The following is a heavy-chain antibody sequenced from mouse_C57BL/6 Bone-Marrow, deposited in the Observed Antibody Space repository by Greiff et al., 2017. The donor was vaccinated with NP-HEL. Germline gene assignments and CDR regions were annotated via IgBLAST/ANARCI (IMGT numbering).Heavy chain of an antibody. D-gene: IGHD2-4*01. J-gene: IGHJ1*03. CDR3: ARDYDYDGGTGYFDV. CDR1: GFTFSDYG. Sequence: EVQGVESGGGLVKPGGSLKLSCAASGFTFSDYGMHWVRQAPEKGLEWVAYISSGSSTIYYADTVKGRFTISRDNAKNTLFLQMTSLRSEDTAMYYCARDYDYDGGTGYFDVWGTGTTVTVSS. V-gene: IGHV5-17*01. CDR2: ISSGSSTI.